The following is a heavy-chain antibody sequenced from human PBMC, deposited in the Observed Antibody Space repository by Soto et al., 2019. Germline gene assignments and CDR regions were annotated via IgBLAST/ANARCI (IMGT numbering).Heavy chain of an antibody. CDR3: AKQGDYDFWSSSNNWLDP. J-gene: IGHJ5*02. V-gene: IGHV3-23*01. Sequence: GGSLRLSCAASGFSFSSYAISWVRQAPGKGLEWASSIGGRGGSTYYADSVKGRFTISRDNSKNTVYLQMNSLRVEDTAVYYCAKQGDYDFWSSSNNWLDPWGQGTLVTVSS. CDR1: GFSFSSYA. CDR2: IGGRGGST. D-gene: IGHD3-3*01.